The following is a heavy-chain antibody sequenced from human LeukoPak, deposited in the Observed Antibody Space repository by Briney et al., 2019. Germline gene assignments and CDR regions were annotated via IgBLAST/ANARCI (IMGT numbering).Heavy chain of an antibody. CDR2: IYTSGST. CDR3: ARDLVAYCSSTSCYSDYYYYGMDV. D-gene: IGHD2-2*02. V-gene: IGHV4-4*07. J-gene: IGHJ6*02. Sequence: PSETLSLTCTVSGGSISSYYWSWIRQPAGKGLEGIGRIYTSGSTNYNPSLKSRVTMSVDTSKNQFSLKLSSVTAADTAVYYCARDLVAYCSSTSCYSDYYYYGMDVWGQGTTVTVSS. CDR1: GGSISSYY.